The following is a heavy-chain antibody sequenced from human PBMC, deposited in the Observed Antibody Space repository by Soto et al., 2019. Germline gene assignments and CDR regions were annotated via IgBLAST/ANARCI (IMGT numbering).Heavy chain of an antibody. V-gene: IGHV3-23*01. CDR3: GKDPLGGYGLVDAFEI. CDR1: GVTFSSYG. CDR2: ISGSGGST. D-gene: IGHD5-12*01. J-gene: IGHJ3*02. Sequence: EVQLLESGGGLVQPGGSLRLSCAASGVTFSSYGMSWVCQAPGKALEWVSTISGSGGSTYYADSVKGRFTISRDYSKDTLDLQLERRRAEDSAVYCRGKDPLGGYGLVDAFEIWGQGKMVTVSS.